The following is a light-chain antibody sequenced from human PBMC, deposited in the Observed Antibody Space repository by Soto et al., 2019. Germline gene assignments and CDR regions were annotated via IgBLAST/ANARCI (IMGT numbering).Light chain of an antibody. V-gene: IGKV1-27*01. CDR1: QGISHN. CDR3: QKYNSSPHS. J-gene: IGKJ1*01. CDR2: EAS. Sequence: DFQMTLYKSSLPASEGARVTIHCRASQGISHNLAWYQQKPGKAPKLLIYEASNLPSGVPARFRGSGSGTDFTLTISSLQPEDVATYYCQKYNSSPHSFGQGTKVDIK.